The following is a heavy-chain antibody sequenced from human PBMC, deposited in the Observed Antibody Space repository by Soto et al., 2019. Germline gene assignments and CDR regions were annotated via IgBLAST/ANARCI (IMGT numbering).Heavy chain of an antibody. CDR3: ARHDCISTSCYYYAYYSMDV. Sequence: QVQLVQSGAEVKKPGSSVKVSCKTSGGTFSSYAISWVRQAPGQGLEWMGGIIPILDTANYAQKFQGRVTTTPDESTSTAYMERGSLRSEDTAAYYCARHDCISTSCYYYAYYSMDVWGQGPTVTVSS. J-gene: IGHJ6*02. CDR2: IIPILDTA. CDR1: GGTFSSYA. V-gene: IGHV1-69*05. D-gene: IGHD2-2*01.